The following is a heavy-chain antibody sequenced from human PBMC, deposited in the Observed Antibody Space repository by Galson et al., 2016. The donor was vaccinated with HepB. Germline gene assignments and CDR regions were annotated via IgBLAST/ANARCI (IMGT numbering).Heavy chain of an antibody. J-gene: IGHJ4*02. D-gene: IGHD2-15*01. CDR2: IDPSDSNT. CDR3: GRDIPIDY. Sequence: QSGAEVKKPGESLRISCEASGYSFADYWITWVRQMPGKGLEWVGTIDPSDSNTNYSPSFQGHVTISADKSINTAYLQWSSLQASHSAMYYCGRDIPIDYWGQGTPVTVSS. CDR1: GYSFADYW. V-gene: IGHV5-10-1*01.